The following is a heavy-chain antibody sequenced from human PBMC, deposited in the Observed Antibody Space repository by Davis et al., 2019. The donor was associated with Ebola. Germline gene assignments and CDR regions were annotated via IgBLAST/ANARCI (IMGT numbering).Heavy chain of an antibody. CDR2: IIPIFRTA. CDR1: GGTFSSHG. Sequence: SVKVSCKASGGTFSSHGFSWVRQAPGQGLEWMGGIIPIFRTANYAQKFQGRVTITADDSTSTAYMELSSLRSEDTAVYYCARVAARGYSGYDGAYFDYWGQGTLVTVSS. J-gene: IGHJ4*02. V-gene: IGHV1-69*13. D-gene: IGHD5-12*01. CDR3: ARVAARGYSGYDGAYFDY.